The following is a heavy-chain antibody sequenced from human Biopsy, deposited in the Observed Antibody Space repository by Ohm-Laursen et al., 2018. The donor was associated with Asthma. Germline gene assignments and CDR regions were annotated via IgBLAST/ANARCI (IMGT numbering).Heavy chain of an antibody. Sequence: TLSLTCAVSGGSISSGGYSWSWIRQPPGKGLEWIGYIYHSGSTYYNPSLKSRDTISVIRSKNQFSLKLSSVTAADTAVYYCARVKDGYNFDYWGQGTLVTVSS. V-gene: IGHV4-30-2*01. D-gene: IGHD5-24*01. CDR3: ARVKDGYNFDY. CDR2: IYHSGST. J-gene: IGHJ4*02. CDR1: GGSISSGGYS.